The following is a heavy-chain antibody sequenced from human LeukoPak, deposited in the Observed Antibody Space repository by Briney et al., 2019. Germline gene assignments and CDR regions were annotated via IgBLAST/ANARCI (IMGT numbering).Heavy chain of an antibody. CDR1: GYTFTGYY. D-gene: IGHD3-22*01. V-gene: IGHV1-2*02. Sequence: ASVKVSCKASGYTFTGYYMHWVRQAPGQGLEWMGWINPNSGGTNYAQKFQGRVTMTRDTSISTVYMELSRLRSDDTAVYYCARGVLGGYYDSSGYYLNYWGQGTLVTVSS. J-gene: IGHJ4*02. CDR2: INPNSGGT. CDR3: ARGVLGGYYDSSGYYLNY.